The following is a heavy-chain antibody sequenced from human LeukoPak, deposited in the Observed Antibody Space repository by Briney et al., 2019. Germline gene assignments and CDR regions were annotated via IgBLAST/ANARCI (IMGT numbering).Heavy chain of an antibody. J-gene: IGHJ6*03. V-gene: IGHV4-61*02. CDR1: GGSISSGSYY. Sequence: SETLSLTCTVSGGSISSGSYYLSWIRHPAGKGLEWIGRIYTSGSTNYNPSLKSRVTISVDTSKNQFSLKLSSVTAADTAVYYCARAHYYYYMDVWGKGTTVTVSS. CDR2: IYTSGST. CDR3: ARAHYYYYMDV.